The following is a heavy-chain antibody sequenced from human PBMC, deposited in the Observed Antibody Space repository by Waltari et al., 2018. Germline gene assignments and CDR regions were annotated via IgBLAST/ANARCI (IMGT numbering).Heavy chain of an antibody. CDR2: INHSGST. V-gene: IGHV4-34*01. CDR1: GGSFSGYY. J-gene: IGHJ5*02. Sequence: QVQLQQWGAGLLKPSETLSLTCAVYGGSFSGYYWSWIRQPPGKGLEWIGEINHSGSTNYNPSFKSRVTISVDTSKNQFSRKLSSVTAADTAVYYCARGPASFGYNWFDPWGQGTLVTVSS. CDR3: ARGPASFGYNWFDP. D-gene: IGHD3-10*01.